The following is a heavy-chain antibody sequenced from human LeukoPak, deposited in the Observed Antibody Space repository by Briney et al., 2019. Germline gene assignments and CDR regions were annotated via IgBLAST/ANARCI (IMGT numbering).Heavy chain of an antibody. CDR1: GFTFSSYW. CDR2: IKQDGSEK. CDR3: ARDLGLGRFDYGDSSFDY. Sequence: GGSLRLSCAASGFTFSSYWMSWVRQAPGKGLEWVANIKQDGSEKYYVDSVKGRFTISRDNAKNSLYLQMNSLRAEDTAVYYCARDLGLGRFDYGDSSFDYWGQGTLVTVSS. D-gene: IGHD4-17*01. V-gene: IGHV3-7*01. J-gene: IGHJ4*02.